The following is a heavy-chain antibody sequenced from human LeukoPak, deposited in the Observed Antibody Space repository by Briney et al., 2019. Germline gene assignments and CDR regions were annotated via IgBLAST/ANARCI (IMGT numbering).Heavy chain of an antibody. CDR3: ARVLDSSALYYFDY. CDR1: ADSVSINSAA. D-gene: IGHD6-19*01. Sequence: SQTLSLTSALSADSVSINSAAWNWIRQSPSRGLEWLGRTYYRSKWYNDFAVSVISRITTNPDTSKNQFSLQLNSVTPEDTAVYYCARVLDSSALYYFDYWGQGTLVTVSS. J-gene: IGHJ4*02. V-gene: IGHV6-1*01. CDR2: TYYRSKWYN.